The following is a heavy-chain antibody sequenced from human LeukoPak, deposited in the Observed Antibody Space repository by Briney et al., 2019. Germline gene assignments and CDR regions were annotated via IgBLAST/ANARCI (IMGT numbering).Heavy chain of an antibody. CDR2: VSWNGSRT. CDR1: GFTFSNSD. CDR3: ATHGMGSTDILTGYVY. V-gene: IGHV3-35*02. D-gene: IGHD3-9*01. J-gene: IGHJ4*02. Sequence: PGGSLRLSCAASGFTFSNSDMNWVHQAPGKGLEWVSGVSWNGSRTHYADSVKGQFIISRDNSRNTLYLQMNSLRAEDTAVYYCATHGMGSTDILTGYVYWGQGTLVTVSS.